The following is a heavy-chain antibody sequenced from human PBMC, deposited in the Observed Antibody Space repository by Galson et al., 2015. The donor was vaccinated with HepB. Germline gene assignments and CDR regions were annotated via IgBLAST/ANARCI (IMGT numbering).Heavy chain of an antibody. D-gene: IGHD3-22*01. CDR1: GFTFSDYY. Sequence: SLRLSCAASGFTFSDYYMSWIRQAPGKGLEWVSYISSSSSYTDYADSVKGRFTISRDNAKNSLYLQMNSLRAEDTAVYYCARGSDSSGFDIWGQGTMVTVSS. CDR3: ARGSDSSGFDI. J-gene: IGHJ3*02. V-gene: IGHV3-11*06. CDR2: ISSSSSYT.